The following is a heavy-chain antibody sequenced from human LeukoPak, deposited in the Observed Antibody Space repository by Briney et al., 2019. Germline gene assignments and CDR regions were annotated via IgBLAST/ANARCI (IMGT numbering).Heavy chain of an antibody. Sequence: PGGSLRLSCAASGFTFSSYEMNWVRQAPGKGLEWVSYISSSGSTIYYADSVKGRFTISRDNSKNTLYLQMNSLRAEDTAVYYCAKGNYGDYLGQAFDIWGQGTMVTVSS. J-gene: IGHJ3*02. D-gene: IGHD4-17*01. CDR2: ISSSGSTI. CDR3: AKGNYGDYLGQAFDI. V-gene: IGHV3-48*03. CDR1: GFTFSSYE.